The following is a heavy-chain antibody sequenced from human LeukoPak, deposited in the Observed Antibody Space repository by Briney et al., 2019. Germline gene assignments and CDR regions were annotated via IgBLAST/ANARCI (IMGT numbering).Heavy chain of an antibody. V-gene: IGHV3-21*01. D-gene: IGHD5-12*01. CDR1: GFTFSSYS. CDR3: ALVATHNVWAFDY. Sequence: GGSLRLSCAASGFTFSSYSMNWVRRAPGKGLEWVSSISSSSSYIYYADSVKGRFTISRDNAKNSLYLQMNSLRAEDTAVYYCALVATHNVWAFDYWGQGTLVTVSS. J-gene: IGHJ4*02. CDR2: ISSSSSYI.